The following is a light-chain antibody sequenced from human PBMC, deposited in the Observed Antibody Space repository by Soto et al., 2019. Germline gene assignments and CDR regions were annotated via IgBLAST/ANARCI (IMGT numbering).Light chain of an antibody. Sequence: QSVLTQPASVSGSPGQSITISCTGTSSDVGGFNYVSWYQQHPGKAPKLVIYEVSNRPSGISNRFSGSKSSNTASLTLSGLQAEDEADYYCSSYTTSSTLVFGTGTKLTVL. V-gene: IGLV2-14*01. J-gene: IGLJ1*01. CDR1: SSDVGGFNY. CDR3: SSYTTSSTLV. CDR2: EVS.